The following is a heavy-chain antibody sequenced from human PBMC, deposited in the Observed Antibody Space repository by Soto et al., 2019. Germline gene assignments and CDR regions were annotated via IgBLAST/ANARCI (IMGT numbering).Heavy chain of an antibody. Sequence: QVQLVESGGGVVQPGRSLRLSCAASGFTFSSYGMHWVRQAPGKGLEWVAVISYDGSNKYYADSVKGRFTISRDNSKNTLYLQMNSLRAEDTAVYYCAKDQGAVVVPAAIRAFIDYWGQGTLVTVSS. CDR3: AKDQGAVVVPAAIRAFIDY. CDR2: ISYDGSNK. CDR1: GFTFSSYG. V-gene: IGHV3-30*18. J-gene: IGHJ4*02. D-gene: IGHD2-2*02.